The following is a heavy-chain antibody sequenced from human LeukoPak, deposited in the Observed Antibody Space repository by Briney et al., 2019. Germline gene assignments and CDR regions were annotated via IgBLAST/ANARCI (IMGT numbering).Heavy chain of an antibody. D-gene: IGHD3-22*01. CDR1: GFTFSDYY. J-gene: IGHJ6*02. CDR2: ISTSGSTI. Sequence: GGSLRLSCAASGFTFSDYYMSWIRQAPGKGLEWVSYISTSGSTIYYADSVKGRFTISRDNAKNSLYLQTNSLRAEDTAVYYCARHDYDSSGPRGMDVWGQGTTVTVSS. V-gene: IGHV3-11*01. CDR3: ARHDYDSSGPRGMDV.